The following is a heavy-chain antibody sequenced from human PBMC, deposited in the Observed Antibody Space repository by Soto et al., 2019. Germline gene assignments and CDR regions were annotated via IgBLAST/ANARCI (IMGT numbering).Heavy chain of an antibody. CDR3: AKTLDYYGMDV. J-gene: IGHJ6*02. Sequence: SETLSLTCTVSGGSISSGDCYLSWIRQPPGKVLEWIGYIYYSGSTYYNPSLKSRVTISVDTSKNQFSLKLSSVTAADTAVYYCAKTLDYYGMDVWGQGTTVT. CDR1: GGSISSGDCY. V-gene: IGHV4-30-4*01. CDR2: IYYSGST.